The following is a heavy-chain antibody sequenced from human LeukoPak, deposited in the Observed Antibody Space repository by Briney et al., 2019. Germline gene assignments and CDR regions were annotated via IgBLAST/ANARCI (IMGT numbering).Heavy chain of an antibody. CDR3: ARGGPLGDTNRFDF. CDR1: GFTFACYA. J-gene: IGHJ4*02. Sequence: GGSLRLSCAASGFTFACYAMHWVRQPPGKGLEWVTLLAYDGTNKQYADSVKGRLTISRDNSQNTVDLHMGSLRAEDTAVYYCARGGPLGDTNRFDFWGQGILVTVSS. V-gene: IGHV3-30*04. CDR2: LAYDGTNK. D-gene: IGHD1-14*01.